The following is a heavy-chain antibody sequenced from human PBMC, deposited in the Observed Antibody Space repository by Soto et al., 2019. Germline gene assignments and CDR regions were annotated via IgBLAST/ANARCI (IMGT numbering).Heavy chain of an antibody. Sequence: ASVKVSCKASGYTFTGYYMHWVRQAPGQGLEWMGWINPNSGGTNYAQKFQGWVTMTRDTSISTAYMELSRLRSDDTAVYYCAREGVAVAGTESRVYVMDVWGQGTTVTVSS. CDR1: GYTFTGYY. CDR2: INPNSGGT. J-gene: IGHJ6*02. CDR3: AREGVAVAGTESRVYVMDV. D-gene: IGHD6-19*01. V-gene: IGHV1-2*04.